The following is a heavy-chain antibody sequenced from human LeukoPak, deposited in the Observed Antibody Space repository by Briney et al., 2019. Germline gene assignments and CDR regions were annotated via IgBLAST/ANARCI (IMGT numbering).Heavy chain of an antibody. D-gene: IGHD3-9*01. V-gene: IGHV1-18*01. CDR2: ISGYNGNT. CDR3: ARDPYDFLTGRYSGSGGDY. J-gene: IGHJ4*02. CDR1: GYIFSNFG. Sequence: ASVKVSCRTSGYIFSNFGINWVRQAPGQGLEWMGWISGYNGNTKYAQKFQGRVTMTTDTSTRIGYMELRSLRSDDTAVYYCARDPYDFLTGRYSGSGGDYWGQGTLVTVSS.